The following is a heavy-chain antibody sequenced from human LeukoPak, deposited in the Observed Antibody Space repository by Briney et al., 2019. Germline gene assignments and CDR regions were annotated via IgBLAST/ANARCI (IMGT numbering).Heavy chain of an antibody. CDR3: ARRYCSSTSCTLDY. J-gene: IGHJ4*02. CDR2: ISSGGSTI. V-gene: IGHV3-48*03. Sequence: GGSLRLSCAASGFTFSSYTMNWVRQAPGKGLEWVSYISSGGSTIYYADSVKGRFTISRDNAKNSLYLQVNSLRAEDTAVYYCARRYCSSTSCTLDYWGQGTLVTVSS. CDR1: GFTFSSYT. D-gene: IGHD2-2*01.